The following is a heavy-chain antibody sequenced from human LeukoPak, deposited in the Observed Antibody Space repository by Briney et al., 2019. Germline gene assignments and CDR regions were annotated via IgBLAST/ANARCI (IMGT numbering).Heavy chain of an antibody. V-gene: IGHV3-11*01. Sequence: GSLRLSCGASGFTFSDYYMSWIRQAPGKGLEWVSYISSSGSTIYYADSVKGRFTISRDNAKNSLYLQMNSLRAEDTALYYCARAHSSSWSIGELENALYDYWGQGTLVTVSS. CDR1: GFTFSDYY. CDR3: ARAHSSSWSIGELENALYDY. D-gene: IGHD6-13*01. J-gene: IGHJ4*02. CDR2: ISSSGSTI.